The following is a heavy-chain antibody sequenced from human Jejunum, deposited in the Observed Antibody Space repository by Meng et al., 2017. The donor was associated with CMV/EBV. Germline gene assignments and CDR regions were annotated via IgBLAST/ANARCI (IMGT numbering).Heavy chain of an antibody. J-gene: IGHJ3*02. V-gene: IGHV3-74*01. D-gene: IGHD5/OR15-5a*01. CDR2: INSDGSST. CDR3: ARGGVSGAFDI. Sequence: CAASGFTVSSDWMHWVRQVPGKGLVFVSRINSDGSSTSYADSVKGRFTISRDNANNTLYLQMNSLRAEDTAVYYCARGGVSGAFDIWGRGTMVTVSS. CDR1: GFTVSSDW.